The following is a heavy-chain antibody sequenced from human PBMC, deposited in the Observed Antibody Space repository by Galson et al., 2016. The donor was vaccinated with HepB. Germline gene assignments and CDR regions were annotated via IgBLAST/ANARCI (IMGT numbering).Heavy chain of an antibody. D-gene: IGHD4-23*01. CDR1: GFSFSYYP. J-gene: IGHJ4*02. Sequence: SLRLSCAASGFSFSYYPMHWVRQAPDKGLEWVAIVSNDGNFQFYADSVKGRFTISRANFNNTLFLQMNSLRDEDTAIYYCARGNGGKGSLDYWDQGTLVTVSS. V-gene: IGHV3-30-3*01. CDR3: ARGNGGKGSLDY. CDR2: VSNDGNFQ.